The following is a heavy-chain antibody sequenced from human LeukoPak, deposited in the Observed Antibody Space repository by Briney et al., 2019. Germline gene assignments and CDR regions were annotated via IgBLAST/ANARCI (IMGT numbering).Heavy chain of an antibody. CDR1: GFTFSSYS. Sequence: PGGSLRLSCAASGFTFSSYSMNWVRQAPGKGLEWVSSISSSCSYIYYADSVKGRFTISRDNAKNSLYLQMNSLRAEDTAVYYCAKDLGITMVRGVILYWGQGTLVTVSS. D-gene: IGHD3-10*01. CDR2: ISSSCSYI. V-gene: IGHV3-21*04. CDR3: AKDLGITMVRGVILY. J-gene: IGHJ4*02.